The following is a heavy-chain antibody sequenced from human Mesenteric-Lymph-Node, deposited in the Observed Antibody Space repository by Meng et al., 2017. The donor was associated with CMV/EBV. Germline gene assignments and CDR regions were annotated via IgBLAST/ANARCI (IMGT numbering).Heavy chain of an antibody. J-gene: IGHJ4*02. CDR3: AGYTVTTGAVDY. D-gene: IGHD4-17*01. Sequence: CKASGGTFSSYAISWVRQAPGQGLEWMGRIIPSLGIANYAQKFQGRVTITADKSTSTAYMELSSLRSEDTAVYYCAGYTVTTGAVDYWGQGTLVTVSS. CDR1: GGTFSSYA. CDR2: IIPSLGIA. V-gene: IGHV1-69*04.